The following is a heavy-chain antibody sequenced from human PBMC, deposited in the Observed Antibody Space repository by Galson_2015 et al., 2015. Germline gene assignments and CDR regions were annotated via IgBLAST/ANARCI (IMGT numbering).Heavy chain of an antibody. D-gene: IGHD3-16*02. CDR3: ARAQYDYVWGSYRYYFDY. Sequence: SLRLSCAASGFTFSSYSMNWVRQAPGKGLEWVSSISSSSYIYYADSVKGRFTISRDNAKNSLYLQMNSLRAEDTAVYYCARAQYDYVWGSYRYYFDYWGQGTLVTVSS. CDR2: ISSSSYI. CDR1: GFTFSSYS. V-gene: IGHV3-21*01. J-gene: IGHJ4*02.